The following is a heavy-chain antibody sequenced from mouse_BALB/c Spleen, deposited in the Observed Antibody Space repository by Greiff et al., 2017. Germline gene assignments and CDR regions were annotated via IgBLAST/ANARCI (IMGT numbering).Heavy chain of an antibody. CDR3: ARGDGSSMDY. D-gene: IGHD1-1*01. J-gene: IGHJ4*01. CDR1: GYAFSSYW. Sequence: VQLQQSGAELVRPGSSVKISCKASGYAFSSYWMNWVKQRPGQGLEWIGQIYPGDGDTNYNGKFKGKATLTADKSSSTAYMQLSSLTSEDSAVYYCARGDGSSMDYWGQGTSVTVSS. CDR2: IYPGDGDT. V-gene: IGHV1-80*01.